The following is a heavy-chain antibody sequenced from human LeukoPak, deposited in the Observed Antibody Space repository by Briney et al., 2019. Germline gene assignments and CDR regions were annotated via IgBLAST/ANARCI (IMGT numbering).Heavy chain of an antibody. D-gene: IGHD5-12*01. CDR3: ARGEADGYSGYDLDY. Sequence: SVKVSCKGSGGTFSSYAISWVRQAPGQGGEWMGGIIPIFGTANYAQKFQGRVTITTDESTSTDYMELSSLRSEDTAVYYCARGEADGYSGYDLDYWGQGTLVTVSS. CDR1: GGTFSSYA. CDR2: IIPIFGTA. J-gene: IGHJ4*02. V-gene: IGHV1-69*05.